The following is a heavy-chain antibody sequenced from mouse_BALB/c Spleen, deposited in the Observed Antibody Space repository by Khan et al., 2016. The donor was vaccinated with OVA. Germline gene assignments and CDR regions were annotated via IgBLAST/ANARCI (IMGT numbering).Heavy chain of an antibody. Sequence: QVRLQQSGTELARPGASVKLSCKAAGYTFTDYYITWVKQRTGQGLEWIGEIYPGSGNTYYTEKFRGKATLTADKSSNTAYMQLSSLTSEDSAVYFCARMDTTSLDYWGQGTTLTVSS. CDR2: IYPGSGNT. CDR1: GYTFTDYY. D-gene: IGHD2-3*01. V-gene: IGHV1-77*01. CDR3: ARMDTTSLDY. J-gene: IGHJ2*01.